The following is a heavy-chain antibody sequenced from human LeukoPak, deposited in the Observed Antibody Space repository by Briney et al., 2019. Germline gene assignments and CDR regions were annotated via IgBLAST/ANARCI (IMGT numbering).Heavy chain of an antibody. CDR2: ISWNSGSI. V-gene: IGHV3-9*01. CDR3: AKDPRNNWNDDGGLIRDAFDI. CDR1: GFTFDDYA. J-gene: IGHJ3*02. Sequence: GGSLRLSCAASGFTFDDYAMHWVRQAPGKGLEWVSGISWNSGSIGYADSVRGRFTISRDNAKNSLYLQMNSLRAEDTALYYCAKDPRNNWNDDGGLIRDAFDIWGQGTMVTVSS. D-gene: IGHD1-1*01.